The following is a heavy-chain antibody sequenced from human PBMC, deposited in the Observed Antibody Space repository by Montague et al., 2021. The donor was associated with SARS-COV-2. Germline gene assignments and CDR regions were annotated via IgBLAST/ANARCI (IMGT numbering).Heavy chain of an antibody. D-gene: IGHD2-2*01. CDR1: GGSISNSHYY. CDR3: ARQPPYQTGALDI. V-gene: IGHV4-39*01. Sequence: SETLSLTCTVSGGSISNSHYYCAWIRQPPGKGLEWIGSIYFNGHSYYNPSLKNRASISLDTSKNQYYLKLNSVAATDTAVYCCARQPPYQTGALDIWGQGTMVTVSS. J-gene: IGHJ3*02. CDR2: IYFNGHS.